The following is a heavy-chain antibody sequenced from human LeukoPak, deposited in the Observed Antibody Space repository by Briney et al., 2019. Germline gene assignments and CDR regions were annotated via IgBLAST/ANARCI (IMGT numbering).Heavy chain of an antibody. CDR2: IYYSGNT. D-gene: IGHD3-10*01. CDR3: ARDRMRSYPDY. Sequence: MSSETLSLTCTVSGGSISSGGNYWSWIRQHPGKGLEWIGYIYYSGNTFYNPSLKSRVTLSVDTSKNQFSLNLSSLTAADTAVYFCARDRMRSYPDYWGQGTLVTVSS. CDR1: GGSISSGGNY. V-gene: IGHV4-31*03. J-gene: IGHJ4*02.